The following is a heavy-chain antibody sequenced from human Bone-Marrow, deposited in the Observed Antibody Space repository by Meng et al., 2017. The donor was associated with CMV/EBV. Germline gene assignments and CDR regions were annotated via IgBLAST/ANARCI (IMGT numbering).Heavy chain of an antibody. V-gene: IGHV4-34*01. CDR2: INHSGST. D-gene: IGHD2-2*01. CDR1: GGSFSGYY. J-gene: IGHJ6*01. Sequence: SETLSLTCAVYGGSFSGYYWSWIRQPPGKGLEWIGEINHSGSTNYNPSLKSRVTISVDTSKNQFSLKLSSVTAADTAVYYCARGRGGYCSSWWGCDGPYGMDVWGQGTTVTGSS. CDR3: ARGRGGYCSSWWGCDGPYGMDV.